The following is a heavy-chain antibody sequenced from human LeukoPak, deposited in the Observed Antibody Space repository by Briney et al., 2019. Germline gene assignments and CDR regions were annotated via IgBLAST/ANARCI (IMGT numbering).Heavy chain of an antibody. CDR1: GFTFSSCA. D-gene: IGHD3-10*01. J-gene: IGHJ4*02. V-gene: IGHV3-23*01. CDR2: ISGSGGST. CDR3: AKDVRVGEYYGSGTYLDY. Sequence: GGSLRLSCAASGFTFSSCAMSWVRQAPGKGLEWVSVISGSGGSTYYADSVKGRFTISRDNSKNTLYLQMNSLRAEDTAVYYCAKDVRVGEYYGSGTYLDYWGQGTLVTVSS.